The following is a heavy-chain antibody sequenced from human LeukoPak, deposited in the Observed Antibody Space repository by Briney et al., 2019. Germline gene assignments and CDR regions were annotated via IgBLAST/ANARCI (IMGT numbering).Heavy chain of an antibody. CDR1: GFTVSSNS. CDR3: AKDTLVLYAFDI. CDR2: ISGSGGST. V-gene: IGHV3-23*01. D-gene: IGHD2-15*01. J-gene: IGHJ3*02. Sequence: GGSLRLSCTVSGFTVSSNSMSWVRQAPGKGLEWVAVISGSGGSTNYADSVKGRFTISRDNSKNTLYLQMNSLRAEDTAVYYCAKDTLVLYAFDIWGQGTMVTVSS.